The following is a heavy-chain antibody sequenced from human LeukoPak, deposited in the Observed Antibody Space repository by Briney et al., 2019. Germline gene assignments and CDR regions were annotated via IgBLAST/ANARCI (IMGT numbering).Heavy chain of an antibody. CDR1: GFTFSSYA. Sequence: PGRSLRLSCAASGFTFSSYAMHWVRQAPGKGLGWVEVISYDGSNKYYADSVKGRFTISRDNSKNTLYLQMNSLRAEDTAVYYCARDRGSYYNGENYYYYYGMDVWGKGTTVTVSS. V-gene: IGHV3-30*04. CDR3: ARDRGSYYNGENYYYYYGMDV. CDR2: ISYDGSNK. J-gene: IGHJ6*04. D-gene: IGHD3-10*01.